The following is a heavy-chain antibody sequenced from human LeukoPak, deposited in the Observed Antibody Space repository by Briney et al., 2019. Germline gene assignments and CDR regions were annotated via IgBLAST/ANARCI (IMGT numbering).Heavy chain of an antibody. CDR2: IYTSGST. CDR3: ARSTDYYGSGSRILMFDY. CDR1: GGSISSGSYY. D-gene: IGHD3-10*01. J-gene: IGHJ4*02. V-gene: IGHV4-61*02. Sequence: PSETLSLTCTVSGGSISSGSYYWSWIRQPAGKGLEYIGRIYTSGSTSYNPSLKSRVTISVDTSRNQFSLKLSSVTAADTAVYYCARSTDYYGSGSRILMFDYWGQGTLVTVSS.